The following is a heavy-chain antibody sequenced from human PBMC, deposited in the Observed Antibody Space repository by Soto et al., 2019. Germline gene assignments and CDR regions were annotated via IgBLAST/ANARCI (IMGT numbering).Heavy chain of an antibody. CDR1: GYSFTSYW. V-gene: IGHV5-51*01. D-gene: IGHD6-13*01. CDR3: ARIAAAGTVCYYGMDV. CDR2: IYPGDSDT. J-gene: IGHJ6*02. Sequence: GESLKISCKGSGYSFTSYWIGWVRQMPGKGLEWMGIIYPGDSDTRYSPSFQGQVTISADKSISTAYLQWSSLKASDTAMYYCARIAAAGTVCYYGMDVWGQGTTVTVSS.